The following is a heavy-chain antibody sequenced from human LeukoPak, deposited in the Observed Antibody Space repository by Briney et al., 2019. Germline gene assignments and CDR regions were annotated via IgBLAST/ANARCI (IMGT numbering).Heavy chain of an antibody. Sequence: PSETLSLTCTVSGGSMSSYYWSWLRQPPGKGLEWIGYIYYSGSTNYNPSLKSRVTISVDTSKNQFSLKLSSVTAADTAVYYCARDGGYGHYDYWGRGTLVTVSS. CDR1: GGSMSSYY. D-gene: IGHD5-18*01. CDR3: ARDGGYGHYDY. V-gene: IGHV4-59*01. J-gene: IGHJ4*02. CDR2: IYYSGST.